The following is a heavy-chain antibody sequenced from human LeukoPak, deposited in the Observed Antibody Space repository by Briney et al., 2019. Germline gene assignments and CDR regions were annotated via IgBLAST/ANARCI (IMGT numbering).Heavy chain of an antibody. CDR1: GFTFSSYG. D-gene: IGHD3-22*01. CDR2: ISYGGSNK. J-gene: IGHJ4*02. CDR3: AKESRLLLPPYYPHPPGY. V-gene: IGHV3-30*18. Sequence: GALRLSCAASGFTFSSYGMHWVRQAPGKGLEWVAVISYGGSNKYYADSVKGRFTISRDNSKNTLYLQMNSLRAEDTDVYYCAKESRLLLPPYYPHPPGYWGQGTLVTVSS.